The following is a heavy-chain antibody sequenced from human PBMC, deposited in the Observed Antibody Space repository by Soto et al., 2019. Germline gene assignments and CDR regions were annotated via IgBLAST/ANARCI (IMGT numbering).Heavy chain of an antibody. Sequence: SETLSLTCAVYGGSFSGYYWSWIRQPPGKGLEWIGEINHSGSTNYNPSLKSRVTISVDTSKNQFSLKLSSVTAADTAVYYCAGGAYSYGDDYWGQGTLVTVSS. J-gene: IGHJ4*02. CDR3: AGGAYSYGDDY. CDR2: INHSGST. D-gene: IGHD5-18*01. V-gene: IGHV4-34*01. CDR1: GGSFSGYY.